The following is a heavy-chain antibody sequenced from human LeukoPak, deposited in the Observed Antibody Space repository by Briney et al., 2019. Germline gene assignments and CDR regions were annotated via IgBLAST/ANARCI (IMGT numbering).Heavy chain of an antibody. V-gene: IGHV3-21*04. J-gene: IGHJ5*02. CDR1: GFTFSRFS. D-gene: IGHD3-9*01. Sequence: SGGSLRLSCAASGFTFSRFSMNWVRQAPGKGLEWVSSISSSSSYIYYADSVKGRFTISRDNSKNTLYLQMNSLRAEDTAVYYCAKEPYYDILTGYYRSRWFDPWGQGTLVTVSS. CDR3: AKEPYYDILTGYYRSRWFDP. CDR2: ISSSSSYI.